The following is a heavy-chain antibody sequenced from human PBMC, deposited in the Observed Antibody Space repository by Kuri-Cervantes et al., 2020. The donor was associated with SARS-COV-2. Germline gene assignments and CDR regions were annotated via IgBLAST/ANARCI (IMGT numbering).Heavy chain of an antibody. CDR3: ARVRYYDTSDGYYYYYYMDV. J-gene: IGHJ6*03. Sequence: GSLRLSRAVSGYSISSGYYWGWVRQPPGKGLEWIGSTYHSGSTYYNPSLKSRVTISVDTSKNQFSLKLGSVTAADTAVYYCARVRYYDTSDGYYYYYYMDVWGKGTTVTVSS. CDR1: GYSISSGYY. V-gene: IGHV4-38-2*01. D-gene: IGHD3-22*01. CDR2: TYHSGST.